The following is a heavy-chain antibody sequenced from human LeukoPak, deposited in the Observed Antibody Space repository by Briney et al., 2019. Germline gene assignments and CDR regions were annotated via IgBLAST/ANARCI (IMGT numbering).Heavy chain of an antibody. Sequence: SGTLSLTCAVSGGSISSSNWWSWVRQPPGKGLEWIGYIYYSGSTNYNPSLKSRVTISVDTSKNQFSLKLSSVTAADTAVYYCARAKGPTVVPAAIGRFYYYYGMDVWGQGTTVTVSS. CDR3: ARAKGPTVVPAAIGRFYYYYGMDV. J-gene: IGHJ6*02. D-gene: IGHD2-2*02. V-gene: IGHV4-4*02. CDR2: IYYSGST. CDR1: GGSISSSNW.